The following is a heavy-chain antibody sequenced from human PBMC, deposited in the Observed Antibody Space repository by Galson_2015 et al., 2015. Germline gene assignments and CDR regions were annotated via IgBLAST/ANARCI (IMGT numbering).Heavy chain of an antibody. V-gene: IGHV6-1*01. J-gene: IGHJ4*02. CDR1: GDSVSSNSAA. D-gene: IGHD6-13*01. Sequence: CAISGDSVSSNSAAWNWIRQSPSRGLEWPGRTYYRSKWYNDYAVSVKSRITINPDTSKNQFSLQLNSVTPEDTAVYYCARGTPIAAAGLYYFDYWGQGTLVTVSS. CDR3: ARGTPIAAAGLYYFDY. CDR2: TYYRSKWYN.